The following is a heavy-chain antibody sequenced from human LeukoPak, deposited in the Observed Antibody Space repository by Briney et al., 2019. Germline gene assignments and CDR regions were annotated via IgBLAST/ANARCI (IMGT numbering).Heavy chain of an antibody. J-gene: IGHJ6*03. V-gene: IGHV3-7*01. CDR3: ARPGYGGGLNYYYYMDV. D-gene: IGHD4-23*01. CDR2: IKKDGSEQ. Sequence: GGSLRLSCAASGFTFSTYSMNWVRQAPGKGLEWVANIKKDGSEQYYVDSVRGRFTLSRDNGKNSLYLQMTSLRAEDTAIYYCARPGYGGGLNYYYYMDVWGKGTTVTVSS. CDR1: GFTFSTYS.